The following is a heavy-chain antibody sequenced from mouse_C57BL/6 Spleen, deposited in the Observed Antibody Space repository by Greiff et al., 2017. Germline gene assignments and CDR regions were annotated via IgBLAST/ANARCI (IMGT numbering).Heavy chain of an antibody. J-gene: IGHJ2*01. V-gene: IGHV5-4*01. CDR2: ISDGGSYT. CDR3: ARNMGGNYEGEFDY. D-gene: IGHD2-1*01. CDR1: GFTFSSYA. Sequence: EVHLVESGGGLVKPGGSLKLSCAASGFTFSSYAMSWVRQTPEKRLEWVATISDGGSYTYYPDNVKGRFTISRDNAKNNLYLQMSHLKSEDTAMYYCARNMGGNYEGEFDYWGQGTTLTVSS.